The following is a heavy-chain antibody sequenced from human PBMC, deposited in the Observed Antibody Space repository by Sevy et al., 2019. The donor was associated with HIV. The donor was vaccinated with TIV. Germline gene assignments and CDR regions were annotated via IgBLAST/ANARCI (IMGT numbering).Heavy chain of an antibody. V-gene: IGHV3-21*01. CDR1: GFTFSDYS. CDR2: ITSSATDI. CDR3: ARHFDCTGGRCYSQYYFDY. Sequence: GGSLRLSCAASGFTFSDYSMNWVRQAPGKGLEWVSSITSSATDIHYGDSVKGRFTISRENAKKSLHLQMKDLRDEDTAVYYCARHFDCTGGRCYSQYYFDYWGQGTLVTVSS. J-gene: IGHJ4*02. D-gene: IGHD2-15*01.